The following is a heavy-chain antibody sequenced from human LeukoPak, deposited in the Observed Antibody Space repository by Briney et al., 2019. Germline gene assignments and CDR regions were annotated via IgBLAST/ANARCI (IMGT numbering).Heavy chain of an antibody. CDR2: ISSSGTYI. J-gene: IGHJ6*04. V-gene: IGHV3-21*01. CDR3: AELGITMIGGV. Sequence: GGSLRLSCVASGFTFSRYSMNWVRQAPGKGLEWVSSISSSGTYIYYADSMKSRFTLSRDNAKNSLYLQMNSLRAEDTAVYYCAELGITMIGGVWGKGTTVTISS. CDR1: GFTFSRYS. D-gene: IGHD3-10*02.